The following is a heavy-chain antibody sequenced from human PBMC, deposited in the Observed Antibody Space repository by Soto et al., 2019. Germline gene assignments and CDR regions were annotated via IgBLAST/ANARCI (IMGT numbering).Heavy chain of an antibody. CDR3: AKTMGPNIAVSGARFEA. Sequence: VHLLESGGGLVQPRGSLRLSCSASGFTFSIYGMSWVRQAPGKGLEWVSILSGSGYATNYADSVRRRFTISRDNSNNTLLLQMNSLRVENTAVYFCAKTMGPNIAVSGARFEAWGQGILVSVSS. J-gene: IGHJ5*02. D-gene: IGHD6-19*01. CDR2: LSGSGYAT. CDR1: GFTFSIYG. V-gene: IGHV3-23*01.